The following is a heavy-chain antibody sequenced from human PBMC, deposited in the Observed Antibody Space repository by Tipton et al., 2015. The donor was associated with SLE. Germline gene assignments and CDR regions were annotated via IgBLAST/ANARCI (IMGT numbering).Heavy chain of an antibody. CDR3: ARVLLSGSLVWFDY. D-gene: IGHD1-26*01. CDR2: IYYSGST. CDR1: GYSISSGYY. V-gene: IGHV4-38-2*01. Sequence: GLVKPSETLSLTCAVSGYSISSGYYWGWIRQPPGKGLEWIGYIYYSGSTNYNPSLMSRVTISVDTSKNQFSLKLSSVTAADTAVYYCARVLLSGSLVWFDYWGQGTLVTVSS. J-gene: IGHJ4*02.